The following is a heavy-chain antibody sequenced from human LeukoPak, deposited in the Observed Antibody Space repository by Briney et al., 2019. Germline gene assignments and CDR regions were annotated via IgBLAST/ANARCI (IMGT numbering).Heavy chain of an antibody. CDR3: ARGSSGWYFLGDY. Sequence: ASLKVSCKASGYTFTSYGISWVRQAPGQGLEWMGGICAYNGKTNYAQKLQGRVTMTTDTSTTKAYMELRSLRSDDTAVYYCARGSSGWYFLGDYWGQGTLVTVSS. V-gene: IGHV1-18*01. CDR1: GYTFTSYG. D-gene: IGHD6-13*01. J-gene: IGHJ4*02. CDR2: ICAYNGKT.